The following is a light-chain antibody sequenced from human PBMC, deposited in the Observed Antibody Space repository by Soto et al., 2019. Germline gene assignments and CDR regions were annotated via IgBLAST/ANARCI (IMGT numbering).Light chain of an antibody. CDR2: GVS. J-gene: IGKJ1*01. CDR1: QNIASGY. Sequence: NVLTQSPGTLSLSPGERATLSSRARQNIASGYLAWYQQKPGQSPRLLISGVSIRATGIPDRFSGSGSGTDFTLTISRLEPEDFAVYYCQHYGSSPWTFGQGTKVDIK. V-gene: IGKV3-20*01. CDR3: QHYGSSPWT.